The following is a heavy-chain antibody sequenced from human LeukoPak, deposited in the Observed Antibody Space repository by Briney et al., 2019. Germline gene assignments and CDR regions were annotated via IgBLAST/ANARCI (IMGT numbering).Heavy chain of an antibody. J-gene: IGHJ2*01. D-gene: IGHD6-13*01. CDR1: GFTFSSYG. CDR3: ARPYSSSWYWYFDL. V-gene: IGHV3-30*19. Sequence: PGRSLRLSCAASGFTFSSYGMHWVRQAPGKGLEWVAVTSYDGSHKYYADSVKGRFTVSRDNSRNMLYLQMNSLRPDDTAVYYCARPYSSSWYWYFDLWGRGTLVTVSS. CDR2: TSYDGSHK.